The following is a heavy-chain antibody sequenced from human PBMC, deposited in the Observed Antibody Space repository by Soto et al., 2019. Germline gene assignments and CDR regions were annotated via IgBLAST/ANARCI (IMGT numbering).Heavy chain of an antibody. Sequence: PGGSLRLSCAASGFTFSTYWMHWVRQAPGKGLVWVSRLNSDGSSRYYGDSMKGRVTISRDNAKNTMYLQMNSLRDEDTAVYYCARGLKNKYGMDVWGQGTTVTAP. D-gene: IGHD3-16*01. J-gene: IGHJ6*02. CDR2: LNSDGSSR. CDR3: ARGLKNKYGMDV. V-gene: IGHV3-74*01. CDR1: GFTFSTYW.